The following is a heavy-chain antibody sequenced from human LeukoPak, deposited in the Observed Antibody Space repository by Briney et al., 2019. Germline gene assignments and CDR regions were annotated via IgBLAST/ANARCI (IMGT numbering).Heavy chain of an antibody. CDR3: ARDLRGELSLVYNWFDP. V-gene: IGHV1-2*02. CDR1: GYTFTGYY. Sequence: ASVKVSCKASGYTFTGYYMHWVRQAPGQGLEWMGWINPNSGGTNYAQKFQGRVTMTRDTSISTAYMELSRLRSDDTAVYYCARDLRGELSLVYNWFDPWGQGTLVTVSS. CDR2: INPNSGGT. D-gene: IGHD3-16*02. J-gene: IGHJ5*02.